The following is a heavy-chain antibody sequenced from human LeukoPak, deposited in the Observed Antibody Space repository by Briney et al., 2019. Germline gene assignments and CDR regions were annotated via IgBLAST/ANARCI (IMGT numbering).Heavy chain of an antibody. CDR3: AREVVPGVISTVRFDP. J-gene: IGHJ5*02. CDR2: IYTSGST. Sequence: SETLSLTCTVSGASISTYYWCWIRQPAGEGLEWIGHIYTSGSTDYNPSLKSRVTISVDTSKNQLSLKLSSVTAADTAVYYCAREVVPGVISTVRFDPWGQGTLVTVSS. V-gene: IGHV4-4*07. CDR1: GASISTYY. D-gene: IGHD2-2*01.